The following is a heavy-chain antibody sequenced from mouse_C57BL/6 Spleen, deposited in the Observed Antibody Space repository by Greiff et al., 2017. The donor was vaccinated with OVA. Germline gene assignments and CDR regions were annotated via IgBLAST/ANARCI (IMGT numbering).Heavy chain of an antibody. CDR2: INPNNGGT. Sequence: EVQLQQSGPELVKPGASVKISCKASGYTFTDYYMNWVKQSHGKSLEWIGDINPNNGGTSYNQKFKGKATLTVDKSSSTAYMELRSLTSEDSAVYYCARRTTVVATRDYWGQGTTLTVSS. V-gene: IGHV1-26*01. CDR1: GYTFTDYY. CDR3: ARRTTVVATRDY. J-gene: IGHJ2*01. D-gene: IGHD1-1*01.